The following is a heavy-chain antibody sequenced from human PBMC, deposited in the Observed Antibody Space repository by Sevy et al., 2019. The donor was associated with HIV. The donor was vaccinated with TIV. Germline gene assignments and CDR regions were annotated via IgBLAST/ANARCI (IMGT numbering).Heavy chain of an antibody. J-gene: IGHJ5*02. CDR3: ARVRDYGSGSFSPWFGP. V-gene: IGHV4-59*02. D-gene: IGHD3-10*01. CDR1: GGYVTTGY. CDR2: VYDIGRT. Sequence: SETLSLTCTVSGGYVTTGYWSWIRQPPGKGPEWIGYVYDIGRTAYSPSLKSRVTISLDTTKNQFSLQLNSITAADTAGYYCARVRDYGSGSFSPWFGPWGQGTLVTVSS.